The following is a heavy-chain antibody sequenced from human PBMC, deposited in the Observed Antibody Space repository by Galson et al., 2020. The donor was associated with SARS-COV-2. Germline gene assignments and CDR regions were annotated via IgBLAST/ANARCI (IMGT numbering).Heavy chain of an antibody. CDR2: ILLILGTT. Sequence: SVKVSCKASGSTFSSDAISLGRQAPGQRLEWRGRILLILGTTNYEQKYQGIVTITADKSTSTAYMELSSLRSEDTAVYYCAREYCSSTSCKTNNWFDPWGQGTLVTVSS. CDR3: AREYCSSTSCKTNNWFDP. D-gene: IGHD2-2*01. CDR1: GSTFSSDA. V-gene: IGHV1-69*04. J-gene: IGHJ5*02.